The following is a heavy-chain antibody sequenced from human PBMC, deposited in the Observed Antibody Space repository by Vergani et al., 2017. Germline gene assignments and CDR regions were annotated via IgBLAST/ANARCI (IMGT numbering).Heavy chain of an antibody. CDR1: GFTFDNYA. V-gene: IGHV3-23*01. CDR3: AKVGRSEVAGTFGAFDI. Sequence: EVHLLESGGGLIQPGGSLRISCAASGFTFDNYAMTWVRQAPGKGLEWVSTLSASDRRTHYADSVKGRFTISRDISKNTLFLHMNSLRPEDTAVYYCAKVGRSEVAGTFGAFDIWGQGTMVTVSS. D-gene: IGHD6-19*01. CDR2: LSASDRRT. J-gene: IGHJ3*02.